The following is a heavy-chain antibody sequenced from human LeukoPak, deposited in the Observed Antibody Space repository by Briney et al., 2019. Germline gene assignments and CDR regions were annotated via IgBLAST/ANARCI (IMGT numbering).Heavy chain of an antibody. J-gene: IGHJ4*02. CDR2: ISSSSSTI. CDR3: ARGGQAYSSSWYPSDY. D-gene: IGHD6-13*01. CDR1: GFTSSSYS. V-gene: IGHV3-48*01. Sequence: GGSLRLSCAASGFTSSSYSMNWVRRAPGKGLEWVSYISSSSSTIYYADSVKGRFTISRDNAKNSLYLQMNSLRAEDTAVYYCARGGQAYSSSWYPSDYWGQGTLVTVSS.